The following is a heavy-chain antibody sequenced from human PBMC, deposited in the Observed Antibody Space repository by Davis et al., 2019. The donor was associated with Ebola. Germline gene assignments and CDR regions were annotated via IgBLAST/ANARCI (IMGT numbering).Heavy chain of an antibody. J-gene: IGHJ6*02. CDR3: ARGDGATWAYYYYYYGMDV. D-gene: IGHD1-26*01. Sequence: PGGSLRLSCAASGFTFSSYSMNWVRQAPGKGLEWVSSISSSSSYIYYADSVKGRFTISRDNAKNSLYLQMNSLRAEDTAVYYCARGDGATWAYYYYYYGMDVWGQGTTVTVSS. CDR1: GFTFSSYS. CDR2: ISSSSSYI. V-gene: IGHV3-21*01.